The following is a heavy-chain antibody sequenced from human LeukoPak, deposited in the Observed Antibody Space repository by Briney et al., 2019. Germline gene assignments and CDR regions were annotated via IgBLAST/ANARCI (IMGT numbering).Heavy chain of an antibody. Sequence: ASVKVSCKASGYTFTSYDINWVRQATGQGLEWMGWMNPNSGNTGYAQKFQGRVTMTRNTSISTAYMELSSLRSEDTAVYYCARATMVRGVITKWGQGTLVTVSS. CDR2: MNPNSGNT. CDR3: ARATMVRGVITK. CDR1: GYTFTSYD. V-gene: IGHV1-8*01. D-gene: IGHD3-10*01. J-gene: IGHJ4*02.